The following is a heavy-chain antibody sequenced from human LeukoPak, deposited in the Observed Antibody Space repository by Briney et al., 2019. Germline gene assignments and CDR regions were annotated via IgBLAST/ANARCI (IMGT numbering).Heavy chain of an antibody. CDR3: ARNLGNYYDSSGYYNQLYYYMDV. J-gene: IGHJ6*03. V-gene: IGHV4-59*01. CDR1: GGSISSYF. D-gene: IGHD3-22*01. CDR2: IFYTGST. Sequence: SETLSLTCTVSGGSISSYFWSWIRQPPGKGLEWIGYIFYTGSTNYNPSLKNRVTISVDTSKNQFSLRLSSVTAADTAVYYCARNLGNYYDSSGYYNQLYYYMDVWGKGTTVTVSS.